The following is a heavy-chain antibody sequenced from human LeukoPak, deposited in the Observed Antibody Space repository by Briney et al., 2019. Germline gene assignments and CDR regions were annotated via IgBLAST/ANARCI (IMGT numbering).Heavy chain of an antibody. Sequence: SETLSLTCTVSGGSISSYYWSWIRQPPGKGLEWIGYIYYSGSTNYNPSLKSRVIISVDTSKNQFSLKLASVTAADTAVYYCARGGGGTFDVWGQGTMVTFSS. CDR2: IYYSGST. V-gene: IGHV4-59*01. J-gene: IGHJ3*01. CDR3: ARGGGGTFDV. CDR1: GGSISSYY. D-gene: IGHD1-26*01.